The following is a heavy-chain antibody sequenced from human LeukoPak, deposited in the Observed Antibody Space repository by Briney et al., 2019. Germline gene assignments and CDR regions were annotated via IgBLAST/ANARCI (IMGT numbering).Heavy chain of an antibody. Sequence: SETLSLTCTVSGGSISSSSYYWGWIRQPPGKGLEWIGSIYYSGSTYYNPSLKSRVTISVDTSKNQFSLKLSSVTAADTAVYYCASRPREYYYDSSVAETDYWGQGTLVTVSS. D-gene: IGHD3-22*01. CDR2: IYYSGST. CDR3: ASRPREYYYDSSVAETDY. V-gene: IGHV4-39*01. J-gene: IGHJ4*02. CDR1: GGSISSSSYY.